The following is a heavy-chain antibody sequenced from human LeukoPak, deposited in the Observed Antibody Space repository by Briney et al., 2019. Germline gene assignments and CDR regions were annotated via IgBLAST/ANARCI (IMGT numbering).Heavy chain of an antibody. CDR3: AKPLEYYDTTGYLTTIFDY. CDR1: GFTFSTYG. V-gene: IGHV3-23*01. Sequence: GGSLRLSCAASGFTFSTYGMSWVRQAPGKGPEWVSAITGSSDGTYYADSVKGRFTISRDNSKNTLFLQMNSLRGEDTAVYYSAKPLEYYDTTGYLTTIFDYWGQGTLVTVSS. D-gene: IGHD3-22*01. J-gene: IGHJ4*02. CDR2: ITGSSDGT.